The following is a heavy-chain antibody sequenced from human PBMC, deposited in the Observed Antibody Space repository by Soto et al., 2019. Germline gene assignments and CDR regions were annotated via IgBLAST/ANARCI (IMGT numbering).Heavy chain of an antibody. CDR1: GGSISSSSYY. CDR3: ARRRHYYGSGSSKTFDY. D-gene: IGHD3-10*01. J-gene: IGHJ4*02. V-gene: IGHV4-39*01. Sequence: SETLSLTCTVSGGSISSSSYYWGLIRQPPGKGLEWIGSIYYSGSTYYNPSLKSRVTISVDTSKNQFSLKLSSVTAADTAVYYCARRRHYYGSGSSKTFDYWGQGPLVTVSS. CDR2: IYYSGST.